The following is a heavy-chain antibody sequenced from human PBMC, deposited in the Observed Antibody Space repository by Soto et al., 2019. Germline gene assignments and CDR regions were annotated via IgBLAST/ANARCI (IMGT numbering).Heavy chain of an antibody. CDR1: GFTFSSYS. Sequence: PGGSLRLSCAASGFTFSSYSMNWVRQAPGKGLEWVSYISSSSSTIYYADSVKGRFTISRDNAKNSRYLQMNSLRDEDTAVYYCARDCTNGVCYGYYYYYGMDVWGQVTTVTVSS. J-gene: IGHJ6*02. V-gene: IGHV3-48*02. CDR3: ARDCTNGVCYGYYYYYGMDV. D-gene: IGHD2-8*01. CDR2: ISSSSSTI.